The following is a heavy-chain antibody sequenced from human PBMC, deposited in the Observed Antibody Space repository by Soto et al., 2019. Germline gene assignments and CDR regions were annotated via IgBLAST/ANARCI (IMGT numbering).Heavy chain of an antibody. J-gene: IGHJ1*01. CDR1: GFPFSSYG. CDR3: ARGSFYDILTGYYAIEYFQH. V-gene: IGHV3-33*01. Sequence: GGSLRLSCAASGFPFSSYGMHWVRQAPGKGLEWVAVIWYDGSNKYYADSVKGRFTISRDNSKNTLYLQMNSLRAEDTAVYYCARGSFYDILTGYYAIEYFQHWGQGTLVTVSS. CDR2: IWYDGSNK. D-gene: IGHD3-9*01.